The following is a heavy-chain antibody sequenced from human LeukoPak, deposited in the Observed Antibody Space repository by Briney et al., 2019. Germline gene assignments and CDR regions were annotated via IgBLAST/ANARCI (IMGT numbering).Heavy chain of an antibody. CDR2: INADGSTT. D-gene: IGHD6-13*01. V-gene: IGHV3-74*01. Sequence: GGSLRLSCAASGFTFSTYWMHWVRQGPGKGLVWVPRINADGSTTTYADSVKGRFTISRDNVKNTLYLQMNSLRAEDTAVYYCARGPSHSSSWYGLDDWGQGALVTVFS. CDR3: ARGPSHSSSWYGLDD. J-gene: IGHJ4*02. CDR1: GFTFSTYW.